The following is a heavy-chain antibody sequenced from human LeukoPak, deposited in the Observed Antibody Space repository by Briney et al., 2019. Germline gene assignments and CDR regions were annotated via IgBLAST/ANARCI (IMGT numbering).Heavy chain of an antibody. CDR3: ARVPRYGSGSYYSLDH. D-gene: IGHD3-10*01. Sequence: GGSLRLSCAASGFTFSDYYMSWIRQAPGKRLEWVSYISSRENTIYYADSVKGRFTISRDSAKNSLYLQMNSLRADDTAAYYCARVPRYGSGSYYSLDHWGQGTLVTVSS. V-gene: IGHV3-11*01. CDR2: ISSRENTI. CDR1: GFTFSDYY. J-gene: IGHJ4*02.